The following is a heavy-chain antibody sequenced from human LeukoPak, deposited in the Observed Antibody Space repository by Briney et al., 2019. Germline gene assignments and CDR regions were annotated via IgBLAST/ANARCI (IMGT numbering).Heavy chain of an antibody. J-gene: IGHJ4*02. V-gene: IGHV3-48*03. CDR2: VSSSGSTI. CDR1: GFTFSSYE. D-gene: IGHD3-22*01. Sequence: GGSLRLSCAASGFTFSSYEMNWVRQAPGKGLEWVSYVSSSGSTIYYADSVKGRFTISRDNAKNTLCLQMNSLRAEDTAVYYCARDAPSSGYYPYWGQGTLVTVSS. CDR3: ARDAPSSGYYPY.